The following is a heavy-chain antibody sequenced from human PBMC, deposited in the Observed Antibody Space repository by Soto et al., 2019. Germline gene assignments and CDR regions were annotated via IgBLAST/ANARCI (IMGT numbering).Heavy chain of an antibody. Sequence: QVQLQESGPGLVKPSGTLSLTCAVSGGSFTSNNWWTWVRQPPGQGLEWIGEIYRTGSTNYNPSLKSRVTISLDKSENQFSLKVTSLTAAVTAVYYCASRDPGTSVDYWGQGTLVTVSS. D-gene: IGHD1-7*01. V-gene: IGHV4-4*02. J-gene: IGHJ4*02. CDR2: IYRTGST. CDR3: ASRDPGTSVDY. CDR1: GGSFTSNNW.